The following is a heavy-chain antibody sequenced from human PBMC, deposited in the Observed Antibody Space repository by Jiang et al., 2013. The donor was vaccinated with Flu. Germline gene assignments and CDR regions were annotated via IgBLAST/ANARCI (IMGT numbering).Heavy chain of an antibody. CDR3: ARGRGALRWIYYFDY. CDR2: IYPGDSDT. D-gene: IGHD4-23*01. V-gene: IGHV5-51*01. J-gene: IGHJ4*02. Sequence: GAEVKKPGESLKISCKGSGYSFTSYWIGWVRQMPGKGLEWMGIIYPGDSDTRYSPSFQGQVTISADKSISTAYLQWSSLKASDTAMHYCARGRGALRWIYYFDYWGQGTLVTVSS. CDR1: GYSFTSYW.